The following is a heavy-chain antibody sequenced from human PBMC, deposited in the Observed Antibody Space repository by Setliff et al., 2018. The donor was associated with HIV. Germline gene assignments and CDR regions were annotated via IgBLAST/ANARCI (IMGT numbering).Heavy chain of an antibody. CDR1: GFAVSGNY. V-gene: IGHV3-15*01. Sequence: PGESLKISCAASGFAVSGNYMTWVRQAPGKGLEWVGRIKSNINGGTRDYAAPVKGRFTISRDDSKNTVYLQMNSLKSEDSALYYCTTGGADWGQGTRVTVS. J-gene: IGHJ4*02. CDR3: TTGGAD. CDR2: IKSNINGGTR. D-gene: IGHD3-16*01.